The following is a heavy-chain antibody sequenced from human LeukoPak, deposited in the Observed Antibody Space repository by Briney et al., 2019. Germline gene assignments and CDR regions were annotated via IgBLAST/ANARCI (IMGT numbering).Heavy chain of an antibody. CDR1: GYTFTSYG. J-gene: IGHJ5*02. CDR3: ARLYLDYDFWSGYRDNWFDP. Sequence: ASVKVSCKASGYTFTSYGISWVRQAPGQGLEWMGWISAYNGNTNYAQKLQGRVTMTTDTSTSTAYMELRSLRSDDTAVYYCARLYLDYDFWSGYRDNWFDPWGQGTLVTVSS. CDR2: ISAYNGNT. V-gene: IGHV1-18*01. D-gene: IGHD3-3*01.